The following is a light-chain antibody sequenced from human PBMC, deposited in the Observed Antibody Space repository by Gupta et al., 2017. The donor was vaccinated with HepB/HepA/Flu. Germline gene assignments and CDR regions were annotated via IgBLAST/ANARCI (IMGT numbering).Light chain of an antibody. J-gene: IGLJ2*01. V-gene: IGLV1-40*01. CDR3: QSYDFSLGSSL. CDR1: SSNLGANYD. CDR2: GNT. Sequence: QSVLTQPPSVSGAPGQTVTISCTGNSSNLGANYDVHWYQQLPGTAPKLLIYGNTDRPSGVPDRFSASKSGTSASLAITGLQSEDEADYYCQSYDFSLGSSLFGGGTKLTVL.